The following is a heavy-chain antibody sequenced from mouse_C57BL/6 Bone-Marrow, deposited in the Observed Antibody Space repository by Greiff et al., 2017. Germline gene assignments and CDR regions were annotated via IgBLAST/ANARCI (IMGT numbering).Heavy chain of an antibody. CDR3: ARWDYYGSENWYFDV. CDR2: IWTGGGT. J-gene: IGHJ1*03. V-gene: IGHV2-9-1*01. CDR1: GLSLTSYA. Sequence: VKLVESGPGLVAPSQSLSITCTVSGLSLTSYAISWVRQPPGKGLEWLGVIWTGGGTNYNSALKSRLSISKDNSKSQVFLKMNSLQTDDTARYYCARWDYYGSENWYFDVWGTGTTVTVSS. D-gene: IGHD1-1*01.